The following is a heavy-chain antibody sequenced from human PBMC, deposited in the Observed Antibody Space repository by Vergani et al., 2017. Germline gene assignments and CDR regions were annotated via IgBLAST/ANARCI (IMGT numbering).Heavy chain of an antibody. CDR1: GGSFSGYY. CDR2: INHSGST. D-gene: IGHD2-2*02. Sequence: QVQLQQWGAGLLKPSETLSLTCAVYGGSFSGYYWSWIRQPPGKGLEWIGEINHSGSTNYNPSLKSRVTISVDTSKTQFSLKLSSVTAADTAVYYCARGSSERIVVVPAAIRLNWFDPWGQGTLVTVSS. V-gene: IGHV4-34*01. CDR3: ARGSSERIVVVPAAIRLNWFDP. J-gene: IGHJ5*02.